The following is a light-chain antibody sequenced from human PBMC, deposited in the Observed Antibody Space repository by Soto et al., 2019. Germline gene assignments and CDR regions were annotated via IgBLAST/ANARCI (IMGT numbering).Light chain of an antibody. J-gene: IGLJ2*01. CDR3: CSYTSSSTVI. Sequence: QSALTQPASVSGSPGQSITISCTGTSSDIGVYDFVSWDQQHPAKAPKLLIYDVSYRPSGVSDRFSGSKSGNTASVTISGLQAEEEDDYYCCSYTSSSTVIFGGGTQLTVL. V-gene: IGLV2-14*01. CDR1: SSDIGVYDF. CDR2: DVS.